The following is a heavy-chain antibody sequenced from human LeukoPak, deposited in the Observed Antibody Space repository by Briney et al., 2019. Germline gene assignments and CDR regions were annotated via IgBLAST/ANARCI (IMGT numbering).Heavy chain of an antibody. J-gene: IGHJ5*02. CDR2: MYYSGST. CDR1: GGSISSGDYY. CDR3: ARPYYYDSRIDP. V-gene: IGHV4-30-4*01. Sequence: SETLSLTCTVSGGSISSGDYYWSWIRQPPGKGLEWIAYMYYSGSTYYNPSLKSRVTISADTSKNQLSLKLSSVTAADTAVYYCARPYYYDSRIDPWGQGILVTVSS. D-gene: IGHD3-22*01.